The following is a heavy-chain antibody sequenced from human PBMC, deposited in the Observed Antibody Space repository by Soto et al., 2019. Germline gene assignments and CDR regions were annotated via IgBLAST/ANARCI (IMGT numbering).Heavy chain of an antibody. V-gene: IGHV3-7*01. Sequence: GGSLRLSCAASGFTFSSYWMSRVRKATGKGLEWVANIKQDGSEKYYVKSVKGRFTISRDNAKNSLYLQMISLRAEDTAVYYCANLRYGGNVFDYWGQGTLDTVSS. CDR3: ANLRYGGNVFDY. CDR1: GFTFSSYW. CDR2: IKQDGSEK. D-gene: IGHD2-15*01. J-gene: IGHJ4*02.